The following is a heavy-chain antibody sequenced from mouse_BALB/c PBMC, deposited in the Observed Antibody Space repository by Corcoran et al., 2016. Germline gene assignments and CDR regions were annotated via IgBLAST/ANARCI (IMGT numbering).Heavy chain of an antibody. D-gene: IGHD3-1*01. CDR1: GYTFTNYG. J-gene: IGHJ4*01. Sequence: QIQLVQSGPELKKPGETVKISCKASGYTFTNYGMNWVKQAPGKGLKWMGWINTYTGEPTYADDFKGRFAFSLETSASTAYLQINNLKNEDMATYVCARQGARATFYAMDYWGQGTSVTVSS. CDR3: ARQGARATFYAMDY. V-gene: IGHV9-1*02. CDR2: INTYTGEP.